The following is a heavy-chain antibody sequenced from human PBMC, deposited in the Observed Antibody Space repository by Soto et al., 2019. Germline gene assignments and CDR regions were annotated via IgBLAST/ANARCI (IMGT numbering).Heavy chain of an antibody. Sequence: GGSLRLSCAASGFTFSSYAMGWVRQAPGKGLEWVSAISGSGGSTYYADSVKGRFTISRDNSKNTLYLQMNSLRAEDTAVYYCAKAGIDIAARLVVYYYYYGMDVWGQGTTVTVSS. CDR1: GFTFSSYA. D-gene: IGHD6-6*01. CDR3: AKAGIDIAARLVVYYYYYGMDV. CDR2: ISGSGGST. V-gene: IGHV3-23*01. J-gene: IGHJ6*02.